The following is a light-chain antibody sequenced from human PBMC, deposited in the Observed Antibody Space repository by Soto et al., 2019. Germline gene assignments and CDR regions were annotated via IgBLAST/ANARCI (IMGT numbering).Light chain of an antibody. Sequence: EIVLTQSPATLSLSPGERATLSCRASQSVSTFLAWYQQKPGQSPRLLIYDASNRATGTPPRFSGSGSGTGFNLTISSLEPEDFAVYYCQQRTNWPPRYSFGQGTKLEIK. V-gene: IGKV3-11*01. CDR1: QSVSTF. CDR2: DAS. J-gene: IGKJ2*01. CDR3: QQRTNWPPRYS.